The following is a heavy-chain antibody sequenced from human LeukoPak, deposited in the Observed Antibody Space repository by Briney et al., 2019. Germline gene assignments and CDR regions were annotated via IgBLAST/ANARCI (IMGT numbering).Heavy chain of an antibody. CDR3: ARVGYGDTWGYDQFDY. D-gene: IGHD5-12*01. J-gene: IGHJ4*02. CDR2: INPNSGGT. Sequence: ASVKVSCKASGYTFTGYYMHWVRQAPGQGLEWMGWINPNSGGTNYAQKFQGRVTTTRDTSISTAYTELSRLRSDDTAVYYCARVGYGDTWGYDQFDYWGQGALVTVSS. V-gene: IGHV1-2*02. CDR1: GYTFTGYY.